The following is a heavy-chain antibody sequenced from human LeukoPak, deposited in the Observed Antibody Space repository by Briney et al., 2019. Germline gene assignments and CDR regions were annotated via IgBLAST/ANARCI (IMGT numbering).Heavy chain of an antibody. V-gene: IGHV1-69*01. D-gene: IGHD2-2*03. CDR2: IIPIFGTA. CDR1: GGTFSSFA. CDR3: ARKLGHCSSTSCYGVNWFDP. Sequence: SVKVSCKASGGTFSSFAINWVRQAPGQGLEWMGGIIPIFGTANYAQKFQGRVTITADESTRTAYMELSSLRSEGTAVYYCARKLGHCSSTSCYGVNWFDPWGQGTLVTVSS. J-gene: IGHJ5*02.